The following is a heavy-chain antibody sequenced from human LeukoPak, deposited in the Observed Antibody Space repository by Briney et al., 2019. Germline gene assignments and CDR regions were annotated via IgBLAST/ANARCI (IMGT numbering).Heavy chain of an antibody. J-gene: IGHJ3*02. CDR3: ARDRGVGATTDDAFDI. Sequence: SETLSLTCTVSGGSISSYYWSWIRQPPGKGLEWIGYIYYSGSTNYNPSLKSRVTISVDTSKNQFSLKLSSLTAADTAVYYCARDRGVGATTDDAFDIWGQGTMVTVSS. V-gene: IGHV4-59*01. D-gene: IGHD1-26*01. CDR2: IYYSGST. CDR1: GGSISSYY.